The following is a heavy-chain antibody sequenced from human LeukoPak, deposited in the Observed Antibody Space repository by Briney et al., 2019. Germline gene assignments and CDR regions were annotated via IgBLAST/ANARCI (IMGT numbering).Heavy chain of an antibody. J-gene: IGHJ3*02. CDR1: GYTLTELS. D-gene: IGHD3-22*01. CDR2: ISAYNGNT. CDR3: ARFKPTYYYDSSGYLDAFDI. Sequence: GASAKVSCKVSGYTLTELSMHWVRQAPGKGLEWMGWISAYNGNTNYAQKLQGRVTMTTDTSTSTAYMELRSLRSDDTAVYYCARFKPTYYYDSSGYLDAFDIWGQGTMVTVSS. V-gene: IGHV1-18*01.